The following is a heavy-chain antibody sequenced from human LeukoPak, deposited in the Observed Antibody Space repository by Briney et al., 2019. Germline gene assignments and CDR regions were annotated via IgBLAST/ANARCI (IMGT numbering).Heavy chain of an antibody. D-gene: IGHD3-22*01. CDR1: GYTFTSYY. J-gene: IGHJ4*02. CDR2: INPSGGST. CDR3: ARDGCYYDSSGYPYYFDY. V-gene: IGHV1-46*01. Sequence: ASVKVSCKASGYTFTSYYMHWVRQAPGQGLEWMGIINPSGGSTSYAQKFQGRVTMTRDTSTSTVYMELSSLRSEDTAVYYCARDGCYYDSSGYPYYFDYWGQGTLVTVSS.